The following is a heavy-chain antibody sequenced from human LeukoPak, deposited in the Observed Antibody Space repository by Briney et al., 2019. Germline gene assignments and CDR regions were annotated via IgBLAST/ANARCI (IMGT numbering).Heavy chain of an antibody. CDR3: ARSAGGTRHWYSDL. V-gene: IGHV1-69*05. CDR2: IIPIFGTA. CDR1: GGTFSSYA. J-gene: IGHJ2*01. Sequence: ASVKVSCKASGGTFSSYAISWVRQAPGQGLEWMGGIIPIFGTANYAQKFQGRVTITTDESTSTAYMELSSLRSEDTAVYYCARSAGGTRHWYSDLWGRGTLVTVSS. D-gene: IGHD4-23*01.